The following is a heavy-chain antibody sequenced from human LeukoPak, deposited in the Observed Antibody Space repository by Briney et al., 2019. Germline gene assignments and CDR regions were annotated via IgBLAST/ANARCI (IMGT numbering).Heavy chain of an antibody. CDR1: GYSFTNYR. D-gene: IGHD3-10*01. CDR3: ARHTITMVRDILDY. Sequence: GESLRISCKGSGYSFTNYRISWVRQMPGKGLGWMGRIDPSDSYTNYSPSFQGHVTISADKSISTAYLQWSSLKASDTAMYYCARHTITMVRDILDYWGQGTLVTVAS. V-gene: IGHV5-10-1*01. CDR2: IDPSDSYT. J-gene: IGHJ4*02.